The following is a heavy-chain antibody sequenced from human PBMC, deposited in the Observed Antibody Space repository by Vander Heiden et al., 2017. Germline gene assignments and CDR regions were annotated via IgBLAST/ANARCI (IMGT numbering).Heavy chain of an antibody. CDR3: ARDAHYDILTGYVDY. V-gene: IGHV3-9*01. Sequence: EVQLVESGGGLVQPGRSLRLSCAASGFTFADYAMHWVRQAPGKGLEWVSGISWNSDSMDYADSVKGRFTISRDNAKNSLYLQMSSLRAEDTALYYCARDAHYDILTGYVDYWGQGTLVTVSS. CDR1: GFTFADYA. CDR2: ISWNSDSM. J-gene: IGHJ4*02. D-gene: IGHD3-9*01.